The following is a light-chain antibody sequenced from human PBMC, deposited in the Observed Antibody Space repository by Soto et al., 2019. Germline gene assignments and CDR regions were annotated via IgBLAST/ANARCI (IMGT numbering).Light chain of an antibody. CDR1: QSVSSSY. V-gene: IGKV3-20*01. J-gene: IGKJ1*01. CDR3: QQYDSSPKT. Sequence: EIVLTQSPGTLSLSPGERATLSCRSSQSVSSSYLAWYQQKPGQAPRVLXYCASSXATGIPDRFSGSGSGTDFTLTISRLEPEDFAVYYCQQYDSSPKTFGPGTKVDIK. CDR2: CAS.